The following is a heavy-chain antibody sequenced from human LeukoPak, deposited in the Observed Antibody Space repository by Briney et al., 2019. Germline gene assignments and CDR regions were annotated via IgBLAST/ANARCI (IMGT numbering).Heavy chain of an antibody. CDR2: IKQDGSQK. J-gene: IGHJ4*02. CDR3: ARGWAGSAWLTRALEY. Sequence: GSLRLSCAASGFTFSSYCMSWVRQAPGKGLEWVANIKQDGSQKYYVDSVKGRFTISRDNAKSLLYLQMNSLRPEDTAVYYCARGWAGSAWLTRALEYWGQGILVTVSS. CDR1: GFTFSSYC. V-gene: IGHV3-7*01. D-gene: IGHD6-19*01.